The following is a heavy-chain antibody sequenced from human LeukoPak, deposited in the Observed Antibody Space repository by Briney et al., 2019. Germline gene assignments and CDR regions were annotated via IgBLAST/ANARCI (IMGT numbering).Heavy chain of an antibody. J-gene: IGHJ6*02. V-gene: IGHV3-23*01. CDR1: GFTFSSHA. CDR3: AKSVGDYYGSGSYYYYYYYGMDV. CDR2: ISGSGGST. D-gene: IGHD3-10*01. Sequence: GGSLRLSCAASGFTFSSHAMSWVRQAPGKGLEWVSAISGSGGSTYYADSVKGRFTISRDNSKNTLYLQMNSLRAEDTAVYYCAKSVGDYYGSGSYYYYYYYGMDVWGQGTTVTVSS.